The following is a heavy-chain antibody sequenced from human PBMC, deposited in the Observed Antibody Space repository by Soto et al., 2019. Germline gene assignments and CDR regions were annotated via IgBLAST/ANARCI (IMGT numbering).Heavy chain of an antibody. CDR2: IYYSGST. D-gene: IGHD3-3*01. J-gene: IGHJ5*02. Sequence: PSETLSLTCTVSGGSISSYYWSWIRQPPGKGLEWIGYIYYSGSTNYNPSLKSRVTISVDTSKNQFSLKLSSVTAADTAVYYCARHLPLNTIFGVVYNWFDPWGQGTLVTVSS. V-gene: IGHV4-59*08. CDR3: ARHLPLNTIFGVVYNWFDP. CDR1: GGSISSYY.